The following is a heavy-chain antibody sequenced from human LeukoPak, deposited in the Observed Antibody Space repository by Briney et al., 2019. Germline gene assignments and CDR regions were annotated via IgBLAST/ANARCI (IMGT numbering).Heavy chain of an antibody. CDR1: GFTFSHYA. D-gene: IGHD3-10*01. CDR3: AKGKGYYGSGSYPFDY. CDR2: ISGSGGST. Sequence: PGGSLRLSCAASGFTFSHYAMNWVRQAPGTGLEWVSAISGSGGSTYYADSVKGRFTISGDNSENTLNLQMNSLRAEDTAVYYCAKGKGYYGSGSYPFDYWGQGTLVTVSS. J-gene: IGHJ4*02. V-gene: IGHV3-23*01.